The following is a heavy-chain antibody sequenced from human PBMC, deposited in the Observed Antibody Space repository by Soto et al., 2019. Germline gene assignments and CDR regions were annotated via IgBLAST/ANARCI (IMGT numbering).Heavy chain of an antibody. CDR3: AKSTIPGRSYYFDY. D-gene: IGHD2-2*02. J-gene: IGHJ4*02. CDR1: GFTFSSYA. V-gene: IGHV3-23*01. Sequence: GGSLRLSCAASGFTFSSYAMDWVRQAPGKGLEWVAGISAGGGSTFYADSVKGRFPISRDNSKNTLSLQMNSLRVEDTAIYHCAKSTIPGRSYYFDYWGQGTLVTVSS. CDR2: ISAGGGST.